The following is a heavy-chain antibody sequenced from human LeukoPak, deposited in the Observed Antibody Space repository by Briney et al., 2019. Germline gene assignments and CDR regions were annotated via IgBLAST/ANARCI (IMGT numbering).Heavy chain of an antibody. V-gene: IGHV3-23*01. J-gene: IGHJ4*02. CDR1: GGSISSYY. CDR2: LSGSGDYT. D-gene: IGHD3-3*01. CDR3: AKDLRGYYDLEAFFDY. Sequence: ETLSLTCTVSGGSISSYYWSWIRQPPGKGLEWVSGLSGSGDYTYYADSVKGRFTISRDNSKSTLYLQMNSLRAEDTAIYYCAKDLRGYYDLEAFFDYWGLGTLVTVSS.